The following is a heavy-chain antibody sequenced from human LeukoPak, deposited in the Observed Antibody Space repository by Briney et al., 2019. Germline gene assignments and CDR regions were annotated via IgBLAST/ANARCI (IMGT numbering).Heavy chain of an antibody. J-gene: IGHJ4*02. CDR1: GFSFSDFG. CDR3: AKDRDEYGNDC. V-gene: IGHV3-30*02. CDR2: IRSDGSSI. Sequence: GGSLRLPCAASGFSFSDFGMHWIRQAPGKGLEWVTLIRSDGSSIYYADSVKGRFTISRDNSRNTLYLQMNSLRVVDTAVYYCAKDRDEYGNDCWGQGILVTVST. D-gene: IGHD4-11*01.